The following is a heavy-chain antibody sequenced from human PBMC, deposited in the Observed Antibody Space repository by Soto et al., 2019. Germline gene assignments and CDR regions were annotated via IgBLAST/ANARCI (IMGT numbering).Heavy chain of an antibody. Sequence: SCKASGYTFTSYYMHWVRQAPGKGLEGVAVIWYDGNNKYYAESVKGRFTISRDNSKNTLYLQMNSLRAEDTAVYYCARYRRVRGPARTSRVPYYYYGMDVWGQGTTVTVSS. J-gene: IGHJ6*02. CDR1: GYTFTSYY. CDR2: IWYDGNNK. CDR3: ARYRRVRGPARTSRVPYYYYGMDV. D-gene: IGHD3-10*01. V-gene: IGHV3-33*01.